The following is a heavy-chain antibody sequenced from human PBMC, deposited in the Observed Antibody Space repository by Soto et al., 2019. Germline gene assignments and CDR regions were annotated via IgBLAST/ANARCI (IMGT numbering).Heavy chain of an antibody. J-gene: IGHJ4*02. Sequence: GGSLRLSCAASGFTFSRSWMSWVRQAPGKGLEWVANTNEDGSQINYVDSVKGRFTASRDNAKNLLFLQMNNLRGEDTAVYYCTRGDSSDPFHYWGQGTLVTVSS. CDR2: TNEDGSQI. CDR3: TRGDSSDPFHY. D-gene: IGHD6-13*01. CDR1: GFTFSRSW. V-gene: IGHV3-7*01.